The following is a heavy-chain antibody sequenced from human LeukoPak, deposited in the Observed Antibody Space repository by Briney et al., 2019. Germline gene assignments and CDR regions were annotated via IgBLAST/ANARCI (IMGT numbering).Heavy chain of an antibody. Sequence: GSLRLSCEASGFILVDYDMSWVRQVAGKGLEWVSGTDWDGGTTAYAGSVKGRFTISRDNVKNSLYLQMNSLRVEDTALYYCARRSRVVEVSGTWYFDLWGRGALVTVSS. CDR3: ARRSRVVEVSGTWYFDL. V-gene: IGHV3-20*04. CDR2: TDWDGGTT. CDR1: GFILVDYD. J-gene: IGHJ2*01. D-gene: IGHD2-15*01.